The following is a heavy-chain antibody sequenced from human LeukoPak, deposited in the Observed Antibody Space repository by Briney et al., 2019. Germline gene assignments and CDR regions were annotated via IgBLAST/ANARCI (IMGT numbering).Heavy chain of an antibody. V-gene: IGHV4-34*01. CDR2: SNHSGST. D-gene: IGHD1-7*01. J-gene: IGHJ6*02. CDR3: ARGRGNSLYHYYGMDV. Sequence: SETLSLTCAVYGGSFSGYDWSWIRQPPGKGREWIVESNHSGSTNYNSSLKSRVTISVDTSKNHFSLKVSSVTAADTAMYYCARGRGNSLYHYYGMDVWGQGTTVTVSS. CDR1: GGSFSGYD.